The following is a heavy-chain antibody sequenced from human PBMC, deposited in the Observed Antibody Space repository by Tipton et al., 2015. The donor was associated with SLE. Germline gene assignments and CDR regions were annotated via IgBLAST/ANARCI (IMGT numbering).Heavy chain of an antibody. D-gene: IGHD6-13*01. CDR3: ARDVTAAGSTGYYYYYMDV. CDR2: TYYRSKWYN. CDR1: GDSVSSNSAA. Sequence: PGLVKPSQTLSLTCAISGDSVSSNSAAWNWIRQSPSRGLEWLGRTYYRSKWYNDYAVSVKSRITNNPDTSKNQFSLQLNSVTPEDTAVYYCARDVTAAGSTGYYYYYMDVWGKGTTVTVSS. V-gene: IGHV6-1*01. J-gene: IGHJ6*03.